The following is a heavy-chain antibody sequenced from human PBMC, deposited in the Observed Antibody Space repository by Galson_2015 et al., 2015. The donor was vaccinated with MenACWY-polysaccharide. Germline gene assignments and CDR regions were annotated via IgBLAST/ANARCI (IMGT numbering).Heavy chain of an antibody. D-gene: IGHD6-19*01. CDR1: GFTFSNFG. J-gene: IGHJ4*02. V-gene: IGHV3-33*01. Sequence: SLRPSCAESGFTFSNFGMHWVRQAPGKGLDWVALILSDGSAKYYADSVKGRFTISRDNSKSILYLQMDNLRDEDTAVYYCARDRTSSHWLDSWGQGTLVTVSS. CDR2: ILSDGSAK. CDR3: ARDRTSSHWLDS.